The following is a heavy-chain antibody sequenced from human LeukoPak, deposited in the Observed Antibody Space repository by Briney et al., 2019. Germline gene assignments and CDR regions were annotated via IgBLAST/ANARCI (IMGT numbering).Heavy chain of an antibody. V-gene: IGHV3-30*02. D-gene: IGHD1-1*01. J-gene: IGHJ6*03. CDR3: AKEYGYDYNYYYSMDV. CDR2: IRYDGSNK. Sequence: GGSLRLSCAASGFTFSSCGIHWVRQAPGKGLEWVAFIRYDGSNKYQADSVKGRFTISRDNSKNTVYLQMNSLRAEDTAVYFCAKEYGYDYNYYYSMDVWGKGTTVTISS. CDR1: GFTFSSCG.